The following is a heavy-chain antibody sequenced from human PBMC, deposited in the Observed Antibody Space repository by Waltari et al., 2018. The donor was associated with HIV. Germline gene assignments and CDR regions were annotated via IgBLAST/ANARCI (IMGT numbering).Heavy chain of an antibody. D-gene: IGHD1-1*01. J-gene: IGHJ6*02. CDR1: GGSISSSSYY. CDR2: IYYSGIT. Sequence: QLQLQESGPGLVKPSETLSLTCTVSGGSISSSSYYWGWIRQPPGKGLEWIGSIYYSGITYYNPSLKSRVTISVDTSKNQFSLKLSSVTAADTAVYYCARHRAGLRGWNDVEYGMDVWGQGTTVTVSS. CDR3: ARHRAGLRGWNDVEYGMDV. V-gene: IGHV4-39*01.